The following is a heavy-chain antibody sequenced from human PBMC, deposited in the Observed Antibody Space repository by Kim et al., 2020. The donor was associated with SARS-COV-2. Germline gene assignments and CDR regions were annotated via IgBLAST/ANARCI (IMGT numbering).Heavy chain of an antibody. J-gene: IGHJ4*02. D-gene: IGHD3-3*01. Sequence: SPKCRVTITVDPSTNQFSLKLSSVTAADTAVYYCARRGTIFGVVPFHFDYWGQGTLVTVSS. CDR3: ARRGTIFGVVPFHFDY. V-gene: IGHV4-39*01.